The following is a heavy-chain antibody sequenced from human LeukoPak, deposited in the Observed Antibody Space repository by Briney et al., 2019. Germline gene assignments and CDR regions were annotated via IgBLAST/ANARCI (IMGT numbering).Heavy chain of an antibody. CDR3: ARASGPFDY. V-gene: IGHV3-33*01. Sequence: PGRSLRLSCAASGFTFSTYGIHWVRQAPGKGLEWVAVIWYDGSNKYYADSVKGRFTISRDNSKNTLYLQMNSLRAEDTGVYYCARASGPFDYWGQGTLVTVSS. CDR1: GFTFSTYG. D-gene: IGHD6-19*01. J-gene: IGHJ4*02. CDR2: IWYDGSNK.